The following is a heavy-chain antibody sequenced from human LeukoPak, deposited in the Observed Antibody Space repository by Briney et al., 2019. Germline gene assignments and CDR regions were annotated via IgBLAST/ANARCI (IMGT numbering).Heavy chain of an antibody. V-gene: IGHV4-59*01. CDR3: ARGNSHYYDILTGPRYYFDS. CDR1: GGSISYYY. D-gene: IGHD3-9*01. J-gene: IGHJ4*02. Sequence: SETLSLTCTVSGGSISYYYWSWIRQPPGKGLEWIGYIFYSGSTNYNPSLKSRVTISVDTSKNQFSLKLSSVTAADTAVYYCARGNSHYYDILTGPRYYFDSWGQGTLVTVSS. CDR2: IFYSGST.